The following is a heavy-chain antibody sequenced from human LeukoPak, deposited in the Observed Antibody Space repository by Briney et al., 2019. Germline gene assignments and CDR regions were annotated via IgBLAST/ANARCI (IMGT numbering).Heavy chain of an antibody. CDR2: MYYSGST. Sequence: SETLSLTCSDSGGSIRSYYLSWIRQPPGKGLEWIGYMYYSGSTNYNPSLKSRVTISVDTSKNQFSLKLSSVTAADTAVYYCARVRALSYYDSSGDLYYFDYWGQGTLVTVSS. D-gene: IGHD3-22*01. V-gene: IGHV4-59*01. J-gene: IGHJ4*02. CDR3: ARVRALSYYDSSGDLYYFDY. CDR1: GGSIRSYY.